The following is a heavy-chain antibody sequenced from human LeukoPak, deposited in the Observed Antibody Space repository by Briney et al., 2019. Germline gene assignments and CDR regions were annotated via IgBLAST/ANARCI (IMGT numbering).Heavy chain of an antibody. CDR1: DSTSTIYW. D-gene: IGHD3-22*01. Sequence: GQSLKISSRVSDSTSTIYWSIWVRQTPGKGMNLLGIAYPSDSDSRYSPAIQAQITISADKSICTAYRQWSCVNASDNAMYYGARHSGINYYDSSGLDPWGQGTLVTVSS. V-gene: IGHV5-51*02. CDR3: ARHSGINYYDSSGLDP. CDR2: AYPSDSDS. J-gene: IGHJ5*02.